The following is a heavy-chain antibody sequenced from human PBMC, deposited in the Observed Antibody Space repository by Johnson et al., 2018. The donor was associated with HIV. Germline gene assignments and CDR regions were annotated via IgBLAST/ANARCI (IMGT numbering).Heavy chain of an antibody. J-gene: IGHJ3*02. D-gene: IGHD6-19*01. CDR2: IKQDGSEK. Sequence: MLLVESGGGLVQPGGSLRLSCAASGFTFSSYWMSWVRQAPGKGLEWVANIKQDGSEKYYVDSVRGRFPISRENSKNTLYLQMNSLRAEDTAVYYCASFWVGVGWYARGALYIWGQGTMVIVSS. CDR1: GFTFSSYW. V-gene: IGHV3-7*02. CDR3: ASFWVGVGWYARGALYI.